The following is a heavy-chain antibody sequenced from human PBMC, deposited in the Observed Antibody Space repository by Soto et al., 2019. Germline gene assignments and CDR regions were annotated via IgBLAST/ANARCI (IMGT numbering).Heavy chain of an antibody. V-gene: IGHV1-18*04. J-gene: IGHJ6*02. CDR2: ISAYNGNT. CDR1: GYTFTSYG. Sequence: ASVEVSCKXSGYTFTSYGISWVRQAPGQGLEWMGWISAYNGNTNYAQKLQGRVTMTTDTSTSTAYMELRSLRSDDTAVYYCARSSYYYGSGSYYDDNYYYYGMDVWGQGTTVTVSS. CDR3: ARSSYYYGSGSYYDDNYYYYGMDV. D-gene: IGHD3-10*01.